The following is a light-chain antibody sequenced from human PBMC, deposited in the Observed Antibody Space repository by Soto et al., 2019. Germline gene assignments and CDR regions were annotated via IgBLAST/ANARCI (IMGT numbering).Light chain of an antibody. CDR2: KAS. CDR1: QTISSW. CDR3: QQYNSYLCT. J-gene: IGKJ1*01. V-gene: IGKV1-5*03. Sequence: DIQMTQSPSSLSASVGDRVTITCRASQTISSWLSWYQQKPGKAPKLLIYKASTLKSGVPSRFSGSGSGTEFTLTISSLQPDDFATYYCQQYNSYLCTFGQGTKVDIK.